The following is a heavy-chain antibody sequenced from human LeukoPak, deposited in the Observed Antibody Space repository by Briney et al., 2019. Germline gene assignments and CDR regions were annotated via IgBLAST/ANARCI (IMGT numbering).Heavy chain of an antibody. CDR3: ARAVEMATVFPPTH. CDR1: GYTFIGYY. D-gene: IGHD5-24*01. J-gene: IGHJ4*02. Sequence: ASVKVSCKASGYTFIGYYMHWVRQAPGQGLEGMGWINPNSGGTNYAKKFQGRVTMTRDTSIRTAYMEVSRLRSDDTAVYYCARAVEMATVFPPTHWGQGTLVTVSS. CDR2: INPNSGGT. V-gene: IGHV1-2*02.